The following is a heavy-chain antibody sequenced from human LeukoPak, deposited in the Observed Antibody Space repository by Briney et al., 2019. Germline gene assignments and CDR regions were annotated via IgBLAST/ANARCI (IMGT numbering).Heavy chain of an antibody. V-gene: IGHV3-53*01. CDR2: IYSGGST. CDR3: ARALRPDLCYYYYMDV. CDR1: GFTVSSNY. Sequence: GGSLRLSCAASGFTVSSNYMSWVRQAPGKGLEWVSVIYSGGSTYYADSVKGRFTISRDNSKNTLYLQMNSLRAEDTAVYYCARALRPDLCYYYYMDVWGKGTTVTVSS. D-gene: IGHD4-17*01. J-gene: IGHJ6*03.